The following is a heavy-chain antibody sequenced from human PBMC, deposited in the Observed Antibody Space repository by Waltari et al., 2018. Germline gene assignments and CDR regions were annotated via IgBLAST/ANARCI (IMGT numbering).Heavy chain of an antibody. CDR1: GGTFNNCT. J-gene: IGHJ6*03. Sequence: QVQLVQSGAEVKKPGSSVKVSCKASGGTFNNCTIIWVRQAPGQGLEWMGGIIPIFGTPNYAQKFQGRVTITADESTNTAYMELSSLRSEDTAIYYCARELLRGGNYYYMDVWGKGTTVTVSS. CDR3: ARELLRGGNYYYMDV. CDR2: IIPIFGTP. V-gene: IGHV1-69*12. D-gene: IGHD3-16*01.